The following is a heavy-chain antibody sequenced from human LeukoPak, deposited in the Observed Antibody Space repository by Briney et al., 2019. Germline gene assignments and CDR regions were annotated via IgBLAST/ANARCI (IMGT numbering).Heavy chain of an antibody. V-gene: IGHV3-7*03. Sequence: GGSLRLSCAASGFIFSDYWMSWVRQAPGKGLEWVANIKQDGSEKYYVDSVKGRFTISRDNAKNSLYLQMNSLRAEDTAVYYCASNYDSSGFSHFDYWGQGTLVTVSS. CDR2: IKQDGSEK. CDR1: GFIFSDYW. J-gene: IGHJ4*02. CDR3: ASNYDSSGFSHFDY. D-gene: IGHD3-22*01.